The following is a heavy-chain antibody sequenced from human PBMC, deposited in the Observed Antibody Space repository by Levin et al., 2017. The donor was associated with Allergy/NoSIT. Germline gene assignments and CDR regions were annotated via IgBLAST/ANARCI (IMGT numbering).Heavy chain of an antibody. D-gene: IGHD5-18*01. V-gene: IGHV4-39*01. Sequence: SETLSLTCTVSGGSISSSSYYWGWIRQPPGKGLEWIGSIYYSGSTYYNPSLKSRVTISVDTSKNQFSLKLSSVTAADTAAYYCARRRVDTAMVYYYYYYYMDVWGKGTTVTVSS. J-gene: IGHJ6*03. CDR2: IYYSGST. CDR3: ARRRVDTAMVYYYYYYYMDV. CDR1: GGSISSSSYY.